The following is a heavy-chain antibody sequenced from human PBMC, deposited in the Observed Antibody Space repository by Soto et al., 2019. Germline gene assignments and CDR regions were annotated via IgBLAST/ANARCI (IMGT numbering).Heavy chain of an antibody. CDR3: AKDPLIVMTVINMPFDY. J-gene: IGHJ4*02. CDR1: GFTFSSYA. V-gene: IGHV3-23*01. Sequence: EVQLLESGGGLVQPGGSLRLSCAASGFTFSSYAMSWVRQAPGKGLEWVSSISGSGVNTYYADSVKGRFTISRDNSDKTLYLQMDSLRGEDTAVYYCAKDPLIVMTVINMPFDYWGQGTLVTVSS. D-gene: IGHD2-21*02. CDR2: ISGSGVNT.